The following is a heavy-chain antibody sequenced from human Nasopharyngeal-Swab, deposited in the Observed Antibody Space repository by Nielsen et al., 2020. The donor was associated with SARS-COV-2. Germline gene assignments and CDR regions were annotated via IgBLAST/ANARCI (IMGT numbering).Heavy chain of an antibody. CDR2: ISYDGSNK. D-gene: IGHD6-6*01. V-gene: IGHV3-30*03. Sequence: VRQAPGKGLEWVAVISYDGSNKYYADSVKGRFTIFRDNSKNTLYLQMNSLRAEDTAVYYCARVSSSSTTNWFDPWGQGTLVTVSS. J-gene: IGHJ5*02. CDR3: ARVSSSSTTNWFDP.